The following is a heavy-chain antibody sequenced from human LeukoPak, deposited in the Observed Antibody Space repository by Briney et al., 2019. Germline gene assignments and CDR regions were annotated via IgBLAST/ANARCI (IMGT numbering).Heavy chain of an antibody. CDR2: IYTTGTT. CDR1: GASISNTNYY. D-gene: IGHD1-26*01. CDR3: ARERVGETIDRGFDY. J-gene: IGHJ4*02. V-gene: IGHV4-61*02. Sequence: PSETLSLTCTVSGASISNTNYYWNWIRQPAGKGLQWNGRIYTTGTTDYIPSLKRRLTISMDTCNNHFSLRLNSVTAADTAVYLCARERVGETIDRGFDYWGRGILVSVSS.